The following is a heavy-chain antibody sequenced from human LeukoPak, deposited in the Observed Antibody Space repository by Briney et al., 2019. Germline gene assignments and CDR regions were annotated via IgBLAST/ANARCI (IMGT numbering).Heavy chain of an antibody. CDR1: GFTFSSYS. J-gene: IGHJ6*02. CDR3: ARVAKTMVRGVIYYGMDV. V-gene: IGHV3-21*01. Sequence: GGSLRLSCAASGFTFSSYSMNWVRQAPGKGLEWVSSISSSSSYLYYADSVKGRFTISRDNAKNSLYLQMNSLRAEDTAVYYCARVAKTMVRGVIYYGMDVWGQGTTVTVS. D-gene: IGHD3-10*01. CDR2: ISSSSSYL.